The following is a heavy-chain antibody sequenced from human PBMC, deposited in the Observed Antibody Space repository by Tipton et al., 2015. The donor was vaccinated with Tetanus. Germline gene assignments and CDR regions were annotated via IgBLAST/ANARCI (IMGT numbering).Heavy chain of an antibody. CDR2: VYYDGSA. J-gene: IGHJ4*02. CDR3: VRGDYTNYGRIFFDV. Sequence: TLSLTCTVSSASISSSDYYWGWIRQPPGKGLEWIGSVYYDGSAYRNPSLESRLTISVDTSKNQFSLKLNSVSAADTAVYYCVRGDYTNYGRIFFDVWGQGTPVTVSS. D-gene: IGHD4-11*01. CDR1: SASISSSDYY. V-gene: IGHV4-39*01.